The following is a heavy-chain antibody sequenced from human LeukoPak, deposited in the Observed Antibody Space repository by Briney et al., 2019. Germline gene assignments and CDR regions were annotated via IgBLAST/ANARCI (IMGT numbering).Heavy chain of an antibody. V-gene: IGHV1-18*01. D-gene: IGHD6-19*01. Sequence: GASVKVSCKASGYTFTSYGISWVRQAPGQGLEWMGWISAYNGNTNYAQKLQGRVTITADESTSTAYMELSSLRSEDTAVYYCARTPPSSGWYGDYYYYYYMDVWGKGTTVTISS. CDR1: GYTFTSYG. CDR3: ARTPPSSGWYGDYYYYYYMDV. CDR2: ISAYNGNT. J-gene: IGHJ6*03.